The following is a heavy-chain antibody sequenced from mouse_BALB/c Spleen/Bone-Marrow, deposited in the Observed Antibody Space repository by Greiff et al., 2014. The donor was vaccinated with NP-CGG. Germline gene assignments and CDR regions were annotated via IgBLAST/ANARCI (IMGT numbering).Heavy chain of an antibody. D-gene: IGHD3-1*01. CDR3: AGDGLDY. CDR1: GFTFSSYG. CDR2: ISSGGSYT. V-gene: IGHV5-6*01. J-gene: IGHJ2*01. Sequence: EVQLQESGGDLVKPGGSLKLSCAASGFTFSSYGMSWVRQTPDKRLEWVATISSGGSYTYYPDSVKGRFTISRDNAKNTLYLQMSSLKSEDTAMYYCAGDGLDYWGQGTTLTVSS.